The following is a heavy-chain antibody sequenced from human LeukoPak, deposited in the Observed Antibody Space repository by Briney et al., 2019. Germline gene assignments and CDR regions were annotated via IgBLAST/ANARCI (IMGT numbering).Heavy chain of an antibody. CDR1: GGSISSYY. CDR3: ARVSWFPGTSYYYMDV. CDR2: INYSGST. J-gene: IGHJ6*03. V-gene: IGHV4-59*01. D-gene: IGHD1-1*01. Sequence: SETLSLTCTVSGGSISSYYWSWIRQPPGKGLEWIGYINYSGSTNYNPSLKSRVTISVDTSKNQFSLKLSSVTAADTAVYYCARVSWFPGTSYYYMDVWGKGTTVTVSS.